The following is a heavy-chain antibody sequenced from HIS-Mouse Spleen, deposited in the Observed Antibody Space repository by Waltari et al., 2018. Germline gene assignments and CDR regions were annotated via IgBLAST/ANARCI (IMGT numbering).Heavy chain of an antibody. J-gene: IGHJ2*01. D-gene: IGHD6-13*01. Sequence: QLQLQESGPGLVKPSETLSLPCTVSGGSISSSSYYWGWIRQPPGKGLEWIGSIYYSVSTDSNPSLKSRVTISVDTSKNQFSLKLSSVTAADTAVYYCAREIPYSSSWYDWYFDLWGRGTLVTVSS. CDR1: GGSISSSSYY. V-gene: IGHV4-39*07. CDR3: AREIPYSSSWYDWYFDL. CDR2: IYYSVST.